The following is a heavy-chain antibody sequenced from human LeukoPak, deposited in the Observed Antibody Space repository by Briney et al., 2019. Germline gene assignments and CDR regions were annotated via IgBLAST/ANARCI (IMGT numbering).Heavy chain of an antibody. CDR3: ARTYYYDSSGYYEEKDFDY. CDR2: ISSSSSTI. CDR1: GFTFSSYS. J-gene: IGHJ4*02. D-gene: IGHD3-22*01. Sequence: PGGSLRLSCAASGFTFSSYSMNWVRQAPGKGLEWVSYISSSSSTIYYADSVKGRFTISRDNAKNSLYLQMNSLRAEDTAVYYCARTYYYDSSGYYEEKDFDYWGQGTLVTVSS. V-gene: IGHV3-48*01.